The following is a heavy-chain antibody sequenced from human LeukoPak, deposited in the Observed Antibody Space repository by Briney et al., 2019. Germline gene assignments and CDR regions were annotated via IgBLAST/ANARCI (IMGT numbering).Heavy chain of an antibody. Sequence: SETLSLTCAVYVDSFSDHYWTWIRQPPGKGLEWIGEIHHSGSTNYRLSLKSRVSISVDRSMNQFSLKLTSVTAADTAVYYCARSPATSWSNFDYWGQGTLVTVSS. J-gene: IGHJ4*02. V-gene: IGHV4-34*01. CDR1: VDSFSDHY. CDR2: IHHSGST. CDR3: ARSPATSWSNFDY. D-gene: IGHD2-2*01.